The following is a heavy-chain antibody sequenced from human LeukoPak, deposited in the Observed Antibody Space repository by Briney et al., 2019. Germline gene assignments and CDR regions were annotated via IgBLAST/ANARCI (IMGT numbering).Heavy chain of an antibody. CDR3: AKDLHGAFDY. D-gene: IGHD3-10*01. Sequence: GGTLRLSCAASGFSFSIYGMSWVRQAPGKGLHWLSAISANGINTYYADSVKGRFTISRDNSKNTLYLHMHSLRADDTALYYCAKDLHGAFDYWGQGILVTVSS. CDR2: ISANGINT. CDR1: GFSFSIYG. J-gene: IGHJ4*02. V-gene: IGHV3-23*01.